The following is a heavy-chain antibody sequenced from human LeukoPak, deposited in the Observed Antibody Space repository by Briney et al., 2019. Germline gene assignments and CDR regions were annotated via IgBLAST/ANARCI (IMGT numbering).Heavy chain of an antibody. CDR2: IIPILGIA. CDR3: ARVIPPVYYYDSSGYYATFDY. CDR1: GGTFSSYA. D-gene: IGHD3-22*01. Sequence: SVKVSCKASGGTFSSYAISWVRQAPGQGLEWMGRIIPILGIANYAQKFQGRVTITADKSTSTAYMELSSLRSEDTAVYCCARVIPPVYYYDSSGYYATFDYWGQGTLVTVSS. J-gene: IGHJ4*02. V-gene: IGHV1-69*04.